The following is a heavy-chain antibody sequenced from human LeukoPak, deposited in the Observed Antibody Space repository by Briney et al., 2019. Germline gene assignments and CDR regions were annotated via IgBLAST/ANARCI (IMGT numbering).Heavy chain of an antibody. Sequence: ASVKVSSKASGYTFTSCGISWVRQATGQGLEWMGWISAYNGNTNYAQKLQGRVTMTTDTSTSTAYMELRSLRSDDTAVYYCARDRVTGTTSWFDPWGQGTLVTVAS. D-gene: IGHD1-7*01. CDR1: GYTFTSCG. CDR3: ARDRVTGTTSWFDP. J-gene: IGHJ5*02. CDR2: ISAYNGNT. V-gene: IGHV1-18*01.